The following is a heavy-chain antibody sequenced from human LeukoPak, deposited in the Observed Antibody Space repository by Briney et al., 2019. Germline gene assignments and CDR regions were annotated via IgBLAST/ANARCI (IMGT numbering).Heavy chain of an antibody. D-gene: IGHD3-10*01. CDR2: LNSSGNT. CDR3: ARTGEYSGSGPPWAFDI. Sequence: SETLSLTCSLSGGSITNYYWSWIRQPPGKGLEWIAWLNSSGNTDYNPSLKSRVTISLGTSNNQFSLRLTSVTTSDTAVYYCARTGEYSGSGPPWAFDIWGQGTMVTVSS. V-gene: IGHV4-4*09. CDR1: GGSITNYY. J-gene: IGHJ3*02.